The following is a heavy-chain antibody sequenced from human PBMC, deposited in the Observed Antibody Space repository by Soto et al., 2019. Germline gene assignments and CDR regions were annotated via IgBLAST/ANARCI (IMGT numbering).Heavy chain of an antibody. J-gene: IGHJ4*02. D-gene: IGHD3-10*01. Sequence: EVQLLESGGGLVQPGGSLRLSCAASGFTFSSYSMSWVRQAPGKGPEWVSGFRTGGDDGTTYYADSVKGRFTISRDNYKNDLFLQMNSLRVEDTAIYYCAKKVNSGPGSQYFDYWGQGTLVTVSS. V-gene: IGHV3-23*01. CDR1: GFTFSSYS. CDR2: FRTGGDDGTT. CDR3: AKKVNSGPGSQYFDY.